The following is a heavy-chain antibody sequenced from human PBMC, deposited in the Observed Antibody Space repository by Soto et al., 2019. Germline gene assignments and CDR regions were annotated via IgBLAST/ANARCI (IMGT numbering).Heavy chain of an antibody. CDR1: GFTFSSYW. Sequence: PGGSLRLSCAASGFTFSSYWMHWVRQAPGKGLEWVSYISSSSSTIYYADSVKGRFTISRDNAKNSLYLQMNSLRAEDTAVYFCTRGRPIDYWGRGTLVTVSS. J-gene: IGHJ4*01. CDR3: TRGRPIDY. CDR2: ISSSSSTI. V-gene: IGHV3-48*01.